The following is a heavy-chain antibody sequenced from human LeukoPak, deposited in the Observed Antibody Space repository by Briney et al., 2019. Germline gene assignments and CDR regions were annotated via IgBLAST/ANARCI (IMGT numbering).Heavy chain of an antibody. Sequence: TGGSLRLSCAASGFTFSSYAMSWVRQAPGKGLGWVSAIGGSGSTTYYADSVKGQFTISRDNAKNSLYLQMNSLRAEDTAVYYCAREPSGFGESDYTSGFVWGQGTLVTVSS. D-gene: IGHD3-10*01. V-gene: IGHV3-23*01. CDR3: AREPSGFGESDYTSGFV. CDR2: IGGSGSTT. CDR1: GFTFSSYA. J-gene: IGHJ4*02.